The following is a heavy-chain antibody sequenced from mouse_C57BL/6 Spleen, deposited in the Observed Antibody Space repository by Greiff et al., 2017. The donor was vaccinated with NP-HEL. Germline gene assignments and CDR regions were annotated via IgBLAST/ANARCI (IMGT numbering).Heavy chain of an antibody. CDR1: GFSLTSYG. J-gene: IGHJ1*03. Sequence: QVQLQQSGPGLVQPSQSLSITCTVSGFSLTSYGVHWVRQSPGKGLEWLGVIWRGGSTDYNAAFMSRLSITKDNSKSQVFFKMNSLQADDTAIYYCAKGGATVVAPGYFDVWGTGTTVTVSS. CDR3: AKGGATVVAPGYFDV. CDR2: IWRGGST. V-gene: IGHV2-5*01. D-gene: IGHD1-1*01.